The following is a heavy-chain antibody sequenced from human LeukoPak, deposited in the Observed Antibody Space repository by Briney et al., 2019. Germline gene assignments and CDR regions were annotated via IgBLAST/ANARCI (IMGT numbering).Heavy chain of an antibody. Sequence: GGSLRLSCAASGFTFSSYAMHWVRQAPGKGLEWVAIISYDGNNKYYAESVKGRFTISRDNSKNTLYVQMNSLRAEDTAVYYCAKQREGTSWSPDYWGQGTLVTVSS. V-gene: IGHV3-30*18. CDR2: ISYDGNNK. J-gene: IGHJ4*02. CDR1: GFTFSSYA. D-gene: IGHD6-13*01. CDR3: AKQREGTSWSPDY.